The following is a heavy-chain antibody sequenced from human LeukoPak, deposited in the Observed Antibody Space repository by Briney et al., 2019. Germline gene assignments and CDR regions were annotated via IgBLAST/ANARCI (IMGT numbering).Heavy chain of an antibody. CDR2: IYYSGST. D-gene: IGHD6-19*01. Sequence: SETLSLTCAVSGGSISSGGYYWSWIRQHPGKGLEWIGYIYYSGSTYYNPSLKSRVTISVDTSKNQFSLKLSSVTAAGTAVYYCAREVAVAGSFYFDYWGQGTLVTVSS. CDR3: AREVAVAGSFYFDY. V-gene: IGHV4-31*11. J-gene: IGHJ4*02. CDR1: GGSISSGGYY.